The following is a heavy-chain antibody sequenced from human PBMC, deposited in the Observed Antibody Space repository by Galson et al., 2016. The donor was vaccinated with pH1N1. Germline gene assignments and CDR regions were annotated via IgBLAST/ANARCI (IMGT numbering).Heavy chain of an antibody. CDR1: GFTLSDYY. Sequence: SLRLSCAAPGFTLSDYYMNWIRETPERGLEWLSSIGSSGNVAYADYVKGRFTISRDNAQNSLLLQMDSLRVDDTALYYCAREWGIGAAGPLDSWGQGALVIVSS. V-gene: IGHV3-11*01. D-gene: IGHD6-13*01. J-gene: IGHJ4*02. CDR2: IGSSGNV. CDR3: AREWGIGAAGPLDS.